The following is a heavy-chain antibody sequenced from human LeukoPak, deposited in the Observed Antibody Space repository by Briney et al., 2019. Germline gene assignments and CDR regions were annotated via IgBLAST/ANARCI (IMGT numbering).Heavy chain of an antibody. CDR2: IYYSGST. J-gene: IGHJ4*02. Sequence: SETLSLTCTVSGGSISSGGYYWSWIRQHPGKGLEWIGYIYYSGSTYYNPSLKSRVTISLDTSNNQFSLKLSSVTAADTAVYYCANKVYCSRTSCYPAGYWGQGTLVTVSS. D-gene: IGHD2-2*01. CDR1: GGSISSGGYY. CDR3: ANKVYCSRTSCYPAGY. V-gene: IGHV4-31*03.